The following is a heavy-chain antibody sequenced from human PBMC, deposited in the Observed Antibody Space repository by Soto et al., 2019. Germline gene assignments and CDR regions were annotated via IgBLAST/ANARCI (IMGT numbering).Heavy chain of an antibody. CDR2: ITGSGRDT. CDR3: ARGVLPAVSYFEY. CDR1: GFTFSSYT. Sequence: EVQLLESGGGLLQPGGSLRLSCAASGFTFSSYTMTWVRQAPGKGLEWVSSITGSGRDTYYADSVKGRFTISRDNSKYPLYVQMNSLRAEDTAVYYCARGVLPAVSYFEYWGQGTLVTVSS. D-gene: IGHD2-2*01. V-gene: IGHV3-23*01. J-gene: IGHJ4*02.